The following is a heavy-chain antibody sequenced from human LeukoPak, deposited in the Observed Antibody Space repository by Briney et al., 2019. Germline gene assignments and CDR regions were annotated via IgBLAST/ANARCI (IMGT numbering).Heavy chain of an antibody. CDR3: ASFVGRFREFPNWFDP. V-gene: IGHV4-30-4*08. CDR1: GGSISSGDYY. Sequence: NPSQTLSLTCTVSGGSISSGDYYWSWIRQPPGKGLEWIGYIYYSGSTYYNPSLKSRVTISVDTSKNQFSLKLSSVTAADTAVYYCASFVGRFREFPNWFDPWGQGTLVTVSS. CDR2: IYYSGST. D-gene: IGHD3-10*01. J-gene: IGHJ5*02.